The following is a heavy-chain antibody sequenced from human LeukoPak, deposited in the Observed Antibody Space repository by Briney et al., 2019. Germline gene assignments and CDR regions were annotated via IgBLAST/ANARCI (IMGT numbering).Heavy chain of an antibody. J-gene: IGHJ4*02. CDR1: GGSISSSSYY. V-gene: IGHV4-39*01. CDR3: ARRGGAPYPFDY. Sequence: SGTLSLTCTVYGGSISSSSYYWGWIRQPPGKGLEGIGSIYYSGSTYYHPSLKSRVTISVDTSKNPFSLKLSSVTAADTAVYYCARRGGAPYPFDYWGQGTLVTVSS. D-gene: IGHD3-16*01. CDR2: IYYSGST.